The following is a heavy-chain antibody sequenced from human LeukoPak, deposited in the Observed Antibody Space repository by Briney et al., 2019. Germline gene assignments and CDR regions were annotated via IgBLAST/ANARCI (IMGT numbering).Heavy chain of an antibody. J-gene: IGHJ4*02. V-gene: IGHV4-39*01. CDR3: ARQGVATNQLDY. D-gene: IGHD6-13*01. CDR2: IYYSGST. CDR1: GGSISSSSYY. Sequence: SETLSLTCTVSGGSISSSSYYLGWIRQPPGKRLEWIGSIYYSGSTYYNPALKSRVTISVDTSKNQFSLKLSSVTAADTAVYYCARQGVATNQLDYWGQGTLVTVSS.